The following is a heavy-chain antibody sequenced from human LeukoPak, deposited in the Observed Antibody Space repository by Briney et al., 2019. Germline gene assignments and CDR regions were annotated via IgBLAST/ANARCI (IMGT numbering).Heavy chain of an antibody. CDR1: GGSISSYY. D-gene: IGHD3-3*01. J-gene: IGHJ6*03. V-gene: IGHV4-4*07. CDR3: ARVREDDYDFWSGYSYYMDV. CDR2: IYTSGST. Sequence: SETLSLTCTVSGGSISSYYWSWIRQPAGKGLEWIGRIYTSGSTNYNPSLKSRVTMSVDTSKNQFSLKLSSVTAADTAVYYCARVREDDYDFWSGYSYYMDVWGKGTTVTVSS.